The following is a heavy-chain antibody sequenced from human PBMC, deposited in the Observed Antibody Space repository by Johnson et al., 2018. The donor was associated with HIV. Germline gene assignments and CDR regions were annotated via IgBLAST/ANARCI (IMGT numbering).Heavy chain of an antibody. V-gene: IGHV3-20*04. Sequence: VQLVESGGNLVKPGGSLRLSCAASGFIFDDHGMTWVRQAPGKGLEWVSGINWNGGSIGYADSVKGRFTISRDNSKNTVYLEMNSLRAEDTAVYYCAKGGIDAFDIWGQGTMVTVSS. CDR1: GFIFDDHG. D-gene: IGHD6-25*01. J-gene: IGHJ3*02. CDR3: AKGGIDAFDI. CDR2: INWNGGSI.